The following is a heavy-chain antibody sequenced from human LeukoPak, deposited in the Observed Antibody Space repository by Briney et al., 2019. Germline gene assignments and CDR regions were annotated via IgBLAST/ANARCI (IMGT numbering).Heavy chain of an antibody. D-gene: IGHD4-17*01. Sequence: GGSLRLSCAASGFTFSSYGMHWVRQAPGKGLEWVAVISYDGSNKYYADSVKGRFTISRDNSKNTLYLQMNSLRAEDTAVYYCAKGHDYGDHDYWGQGTLVTVSS. V-gene: IGHV3-30*18. CDR3: AKGHDYGDHDY. CDR1: GFTFSSYG. CDR2: ISYDGSNK. J-gene: IGHJ4*02.